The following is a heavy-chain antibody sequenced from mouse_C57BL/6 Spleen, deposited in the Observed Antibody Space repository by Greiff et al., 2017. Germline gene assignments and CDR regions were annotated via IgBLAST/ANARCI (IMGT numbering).Heavy chain of an antibody. J-gene: IGHJ1*03. Sequence: EVKLVESGGDLVKPGGSLKLSCAASGFTFSSYGMSWVRQTPDKRLEWVATISSGGSYTYYPDSVKGRFTISRDNAKNTLYLQMRSLKSEDTAMYYCARQGVTTLDFGVWGTGTTVTVSS. D-gene: IGHD2-5*01. CDR3: ARQGVTTLDFGV. CDR2: ISSGGSYT. V-gene: IGHV5-6*01. CDR1: GFTFSSYG.